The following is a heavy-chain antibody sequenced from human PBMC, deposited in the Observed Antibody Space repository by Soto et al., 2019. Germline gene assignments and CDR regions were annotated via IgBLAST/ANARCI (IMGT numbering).Heavy chain of an antibody. CDR1: GYTFTGYY. CDR2: INPNSGGT. Sequence: ASVKVSCKASGYTFTGYYMHWVRQAPGQGLEWMGWINPNSGGTNYAQKFQGWVTMTRDTSISTAYMELSRLRSDDTAVYYCARASRVLRITFGGVIAPYYFDYWGQGTLVTVSS. D-gene: IGHD3-16*02. V-gene: IGHV1-2*04. J-gene: IGHJ4*02. CDR3: ARASRVLRITFGGVIAPYYFDY.